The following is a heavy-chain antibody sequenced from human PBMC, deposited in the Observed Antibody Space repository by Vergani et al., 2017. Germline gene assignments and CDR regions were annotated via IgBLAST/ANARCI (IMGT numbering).Heavy chain of an antibody. Sequence: QVQLVESGGGLVKPGGSLRLSCAASGFTFSSYSMNWVRQAPGKGLEWVAVISYDGSNKYYADSVKGRFTISRDNSKNTLYLQMNSLRAEDTAVYYCARAGYFDAFDIWGQGTMVTVSS. V-gene: IGHV3-30*03. J-gene: IGHJ3*02. CDR3: ARAGYFDAFDI. D-gene: IGHD6-13*01. CDR1: GFTFSSYS. CDR2: ISYDGSNK.